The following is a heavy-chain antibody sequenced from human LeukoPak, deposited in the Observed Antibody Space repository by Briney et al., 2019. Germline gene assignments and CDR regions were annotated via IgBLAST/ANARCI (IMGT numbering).Heavy chain of an antibody. J-gene: IGHJ4*02. D-gene: IGHD3-16*01. Sequence: GGSLRLSCAASGFTFSSYTMDWVRHAPGRGLEWVSAISGSGGSTHYADSVKGRFTISRDNSKNTLYLQMNSLRAEDTAVYYCAKGSSWGGRYYFDYWGQGTLVTVSS. V-gene: IGHV3-23*01. CDR3: AKGSSWGGRYYFDY. CDR2: ISGSGGST. CDR1: GFTFSSYT.